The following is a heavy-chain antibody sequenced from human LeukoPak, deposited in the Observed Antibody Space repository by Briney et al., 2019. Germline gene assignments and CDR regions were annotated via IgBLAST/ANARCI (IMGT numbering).Heavy chain of an antibody. CDR1: GGSISSYY. D-gene: IGHD1/OR15-1a*01. Sequence: SETLSLTCTVSGGSISSYYWSWFRQPPAKGLEWIGYVYYTGDTSYNPSLKSRITMSLDTSKSQFSLKLSSVTAADTAVYYCATHGTGNKDFWGQGTLVTVSS. J-gene: IGHJ4*02. V-gene: IGHV4-59*08. CDR2: VYYTGDT. CDR3: ATHGTGNKDF.